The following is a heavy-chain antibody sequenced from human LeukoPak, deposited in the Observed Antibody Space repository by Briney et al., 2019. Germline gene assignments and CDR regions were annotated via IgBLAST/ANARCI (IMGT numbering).Heavy chain of an antibody. D-gene: IGHD5-18*01. V-gene: IGHV3-23*01. CDR2: ISGSGGST. CDR3: AKEGYSYGFDY. J-gene: IGHJ4*02. CDR1: GFTFTTYW. Sequence: TGGSLRLSCVASGFTFTTYWMNWVRQAPGKGLEWVSAISGSGGSTYYADSVKGRFTISRDNSKNTLYLQMNSLRAEDTAVYYCAKEGYSYGFDYWGQGTLVTVSS.